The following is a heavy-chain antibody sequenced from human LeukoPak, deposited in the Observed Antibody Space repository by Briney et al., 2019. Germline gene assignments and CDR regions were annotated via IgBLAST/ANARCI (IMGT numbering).Heavy chain of an antibody. CDR2: IIPIFGTA. D-gene: IGHD3-3*01. V-gene: IGHV1-69*13. CDR1: GGTFSSYA. CDR3: ARGQEDTIFGVVISGYYYYSMDV. J-gene: IGHJ6*02. Sequence: ASVKVSCKASGGTFSSYAISWVRQAPGQGLEWMGGIIPIFGTANYAQKFQGRVTITADESTSTAYMELSSLRSEDTAVYYCARGQEDTIFGVVISGYYYYSMDVWGQGTTVIVSS.